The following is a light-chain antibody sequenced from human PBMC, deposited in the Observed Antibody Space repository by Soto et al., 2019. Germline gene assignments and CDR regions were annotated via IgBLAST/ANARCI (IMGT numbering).Light chain of an antibody. Sequence: QLVLTQSPSASASLGASVKLTCTLSSGHSSYAIAWHQQQPEKGPRYLMRLNSDGSHNKGDGIPDRFSGSSSGAERYLTISSLQSEDEADYCCQTWGTGIAVFGGGTQLTVL. J-gene: IGLJ7*01. CDR2: LNSDGSH. V-gene: IGLV4-69*01. CDR1: SGHSSYA. CDR3: QTWGTGIAV.